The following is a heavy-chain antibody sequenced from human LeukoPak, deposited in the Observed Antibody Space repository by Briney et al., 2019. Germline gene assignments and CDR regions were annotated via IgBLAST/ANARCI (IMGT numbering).Heavy chain of an antibody. CDR3: ARGPPFAS. V-gene: IGHV4-31*03. Sequence: SETLSLTCTVSGASITSDDFYWNWIRQHPGKGLEWIGDIYYTGSTYYNSSLKSRVTISIETSKNQFSLNLSSVTAADTAVYYCARGPPFASWGQGTLVTVSS. J-gene: IGHJ1*01. D-gene: IGHD3-16*01. CDR2: IYYTGST. CDR1: GASITSDDFY.